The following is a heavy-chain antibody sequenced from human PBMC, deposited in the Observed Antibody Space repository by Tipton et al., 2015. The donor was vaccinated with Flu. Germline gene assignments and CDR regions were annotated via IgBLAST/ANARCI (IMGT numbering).Heavy chain of an antibody. D-gene: IGHD6-19*01. Sequence: SLRLSCAASGFTFDDYAMHWVRQAPGKGLEWVSGISWNSGSIGYADSVKGRFTISRDNAKNSLYLQMNSLRAEDMALYYCAKGASYSSGIEDAFDIWGQGTMVTVSS. CDR1: GFTFDDYA. J-gene: IGHJ3*02. V-gene: IGHV3-9*03. CDR3: AKGASYSSGIEDAFDI. CDR2: ISWNSGSI.